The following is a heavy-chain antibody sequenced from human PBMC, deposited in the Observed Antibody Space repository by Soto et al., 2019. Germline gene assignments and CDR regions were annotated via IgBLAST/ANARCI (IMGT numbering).Heavy chain of an antibody. D-gene: IGHD3-22*01. CDR1: GYSFAGYW. J-gene: IGHJ4*02. V-gene: IGHV5-10-1*01. CDR3: ARQIYDSDTGPNFQYYFDS. Sequence: GESLKISCKGSGYSFAGYWITWVRQKPGRGLEWMGRIDPSDSQTYYSPSFRGHVTISVTKSITTVFLQWSSLSASDTAMYYCARQIYDSDTGPNFQYYFDSWGQGTPVTVSS. CDR2: IDPSDSQT.